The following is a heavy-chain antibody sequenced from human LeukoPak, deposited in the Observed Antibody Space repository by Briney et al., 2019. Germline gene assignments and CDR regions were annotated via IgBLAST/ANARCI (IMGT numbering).Heavy chain of an antibody. D-gene: IGHD3-10*01. CDR3: AKNNVVRGVDY. V-gene: IGHV3-23*01. CDR2: VSGSGGST. J-gene: IGHJ4*02. CDR1: GFTFRSYA. Sequence: GGSLRLSCAASGFTFRSYAMSWVRQAPGKGLEWVSAVSGSGGSTYYADSVKGRFTISRDNSKNTLYLQMNSLRAEDTAVYYCAKNNVVRGVDYWGQGTLVTVSS.